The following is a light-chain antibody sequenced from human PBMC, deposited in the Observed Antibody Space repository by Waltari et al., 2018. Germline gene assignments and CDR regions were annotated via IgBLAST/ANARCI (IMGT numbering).Light chain of an antibody. J-gene: IGKJ1*01. Sequence: EIVLTQSPGTLSLSPGERDTLSCRARQSVSKYLAWYQQKPGQAPRLLIYDASTWATGSPDRFSGSGWGTDFSLTISRLEPEDFAVYYCQKYGTLPATFGQGTKVQ. CDR1: QSVSKY. CDR2: DAS. CDR3: QKYGTLPAT. V-gene: IGKV3-20*01.